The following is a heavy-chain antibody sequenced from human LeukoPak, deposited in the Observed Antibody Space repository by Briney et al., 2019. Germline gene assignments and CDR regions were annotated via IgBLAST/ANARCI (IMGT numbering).Heavy chain of an antibody. CDR2: INPNSGGT. CDR3: ASHDGPPYYYYYYMDV. Sequence: ASVKVSCKASGYTFTGYYMHWVRQAPGQGLEWRGWINPNSGGTNYAQKFQGRVTMTRDTSISTAYMELSRLRSDDTAVYYCASHDGPPYYYYYYMDVWGKGTTVTVSS. J-gene: IGHJ6*03. V-gene: IGHV1-2*02. CDR1: GYTFTGYY. D-gene: IGHD1-1*01.